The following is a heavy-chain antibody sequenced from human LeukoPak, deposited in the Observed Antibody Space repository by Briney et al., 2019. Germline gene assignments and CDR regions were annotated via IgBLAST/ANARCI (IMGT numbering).Heavy chain of an antibody. CDR1: GFTFSSYE. D-gene: IGHD1-26*01. V-gene: IGHV3-48*03. CDR2: INTVGNIV. CDR3: ARVSGPTSVADFDS. J-gene: IGHJ4*02. Sequence: PGGSLRLSCTASGFTFSSYEMNWVRQAQGKGLEWVSFINTVGNIVYYADSVKGRFTISRDNAKNSLYLQMNSLRVEDTAVYYCARVSGPTSVADFDSWGQGTLVTVSS.